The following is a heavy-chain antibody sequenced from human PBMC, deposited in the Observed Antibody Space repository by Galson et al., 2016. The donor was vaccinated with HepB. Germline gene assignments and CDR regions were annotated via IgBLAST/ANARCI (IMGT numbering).Heavy chain of an antibody. CDR2: MNPNSGNT. D-gene: IGHD1-14*01. CDR3: ARAIRNQLLSEY. V-gene: IGHV1-8*01. J-gene: IGHJ4*02. Sequence: SCKASGYRFRDYDVSWVRQAPGQGLEWMGWMNPNSGNTGYAQRLRGRIDMTSDASINTAYMESHSLRSEDTAVYYCARAIRNQLLSEYWGQGTLITVSS. CDR1: GYRFRDYD.